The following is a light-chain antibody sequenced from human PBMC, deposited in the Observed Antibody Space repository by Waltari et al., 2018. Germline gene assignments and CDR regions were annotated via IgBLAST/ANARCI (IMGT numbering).Light chain of an antibody. CDR2: DTS. Sequence: SGKASQSVGRSLAWYQQKPGQAPRLLIYDTSSRATGTPGRFSGSGSGTDFSLAISSLEPEDFAVYFCQHYVNLPVTFGQGTKVEI. CDR1: QSVGRS. CDR3: QHYVNLPVT. J-gene: IGKJ1*01. V-gene: IGKV3-20*01.